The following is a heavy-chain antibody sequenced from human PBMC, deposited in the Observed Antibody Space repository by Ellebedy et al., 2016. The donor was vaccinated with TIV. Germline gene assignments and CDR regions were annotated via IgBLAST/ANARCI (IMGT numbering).Heavy chain of an antibody. J-gene: IGHJ4*02. V-gene: IGHV1-18*01. Sequence: AASVKVSCKASGYTFSSYSITWVRQAPGQGLEWMGRISFYNGNFQGRVTMTTDTSTNTAYMELRSLRSDDTAVYYCARGLGATGFEYWGQGTLVTVSS. CDR1: GYTFSSYS. CDR2: ISFYNG. D-gene: IGHD1-26*01. CDR3: ARGLGATGFEY.